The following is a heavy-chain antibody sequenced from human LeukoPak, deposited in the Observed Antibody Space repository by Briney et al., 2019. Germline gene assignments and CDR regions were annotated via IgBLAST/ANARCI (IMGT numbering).Heavy chain of an antibody. D-gene: IGHD2-15*01. V-gene: IGHV4-61*02. Sequence: PSQTLSLTCTVSGGSISSGSYYWSWIRQPAGKGPEWIGRINTSGSTNYNPSLNSRVTISMDTSKNQFSLKLSSVTAADTAVYYCARYYCSGGGCYGLADYWGQGTLVTVSS. CDR3: ARYYCSGGGCYGLADY. CDR2: INTSGST. CDR1: GGSISSGSYY. J-gene: IGHJ4*02.